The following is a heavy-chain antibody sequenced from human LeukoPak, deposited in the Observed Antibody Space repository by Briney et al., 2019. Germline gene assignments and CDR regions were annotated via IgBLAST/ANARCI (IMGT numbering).Heavy chain of an antibody. CDR2: ISGSGGSSGGST. Sequence: GGSLRLSCAASGFTFSSYAMNWVRQAPGKGLEWVSAISGSGGSSGGSTYYADSVKGRFTISRDNSKSTLYLQMNSLRAEDTAVYYCAKKWGMFYSDYWGQGTLVTVSS. V-gene: IGHV3-23*01. CDR1: GFTFSSYA. CDR3: AKKWGMFYSDY. J-gene: IGHJ4*02. D-gene: IGHD7-27*01.